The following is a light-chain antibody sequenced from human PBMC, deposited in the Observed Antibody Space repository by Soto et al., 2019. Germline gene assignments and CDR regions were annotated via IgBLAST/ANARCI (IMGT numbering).Light chain of an antibody. CDR3: CSYAGSYSYV. Sequence: QSVLTQPRSVSGSPGQSVTISCTGTSSDVGGYNYVSWYQQNPGKAPKLLIHDVNKRLSGVPDRFSGSKSGNTASLTISGLQAEDEAGYHCCSYAGSYSYVFGTGTKVTVL. V-gene: IGLV2-11*01. CDR2: DVN. J-gene: IGLJ1*01. CDR1: SSDVGGYNY.